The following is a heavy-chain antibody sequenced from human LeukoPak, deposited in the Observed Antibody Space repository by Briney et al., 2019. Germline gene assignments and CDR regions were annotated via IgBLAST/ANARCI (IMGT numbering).Heavy chain of an antibody. Sequence: GGSLRLSCAASGFTFSSYWMRWLRQTPGKGLLWVSRIDSDGKSTTYADSVKGRFTFSRDNAKNTLYLQMNSLRAEDTAVYYCARGSGSYWDYFDYWGQGTLVTVSS. CDR3: ARGSGSYWDYFDY. J-gene: IGHJ4*02. CDR1: GFTFSSYW. CDR2: IDSDGKST. V-gene: IGHV3-74*01. D-gene: IGHD1-26*01.